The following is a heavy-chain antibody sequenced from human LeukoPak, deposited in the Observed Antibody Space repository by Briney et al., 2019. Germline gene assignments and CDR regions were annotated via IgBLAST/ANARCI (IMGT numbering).Heavy chain of an antibody. V-gene: IGHV3-30*02. J-gene: IGHJ4*02. CDR1: GFTFSSYG. Sequence: GGSLRLSCAASGFTFSSYGMHWVRQAPGKGLEWVAFIRYDGSNKYYADSVKGRFTISRDNSKNTLYPHVNSLKSEDTAVYYCTTYGSGRKFDYWGQGILVTVSS. CDR2: IRYDGSNK. D-gene: IGHD3-10*01. CDR3: TTYGSGRKFDY.